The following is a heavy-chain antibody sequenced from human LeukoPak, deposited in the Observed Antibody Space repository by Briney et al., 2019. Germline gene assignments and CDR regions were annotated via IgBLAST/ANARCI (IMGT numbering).Heavy chain of an antibody. D-gene: IGHD1-26*01. Sequence: GGSLRLSCAASGFTFSSYDMHWVRQATGKGLEWVSAIGTAGDTYYPGSVKGRFTISRENAKNSLYLQMNSLRAEDTAVYYCARVGATFDAFDIWGQGTMVTVSS. CDR1: GFTFSSYD. J-gene: IGHJ3*02. CDR3: ARVGATFDAFDI. V-gene: IGHV3-13*01. CDR2: IGTAGDT.